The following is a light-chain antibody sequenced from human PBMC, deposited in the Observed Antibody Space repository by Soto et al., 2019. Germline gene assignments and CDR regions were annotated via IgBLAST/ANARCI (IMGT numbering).Light chain of an antibody. CDR3: QQYNNWPPLA. CDR2: GAS. Sequence: EIVMTQSPATLSVSPGERATLSCRASQSVSSNLAWYQQKPGQAPRLLIYGASTRATGIPARCSGSGSETEFTLTISSLQSADFAVYYCQQYNNWPPLAFGGGTKVEIK. CDR1: QSVSSN. V-gene: IGKV3-15*01. J-gene: IGKJ4*01.